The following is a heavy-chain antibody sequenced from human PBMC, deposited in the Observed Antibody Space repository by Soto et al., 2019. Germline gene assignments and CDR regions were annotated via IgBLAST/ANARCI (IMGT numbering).Heavy chain of an antibody. V-gene: IGHV3-33*01. CDR2: IWYDGSNK. CDR1: GFTFSSYA. CDR3: ARAIAGAYSSTWYTLGY. Sequence: QVQLVESGGGVVQPGRSLRLSCAASGFTFSSYAMHWVRQAPGKGLEWVAVIWYDGSNKDYADSVKGRFTISRDNSKNTLYLQMNSLRAEDAAVYYCARAIAGAYSSTWYTLGYLGQGTLVTVAS. D-gene: IGHD6-13*01. J-gene: IGHJ4*02.